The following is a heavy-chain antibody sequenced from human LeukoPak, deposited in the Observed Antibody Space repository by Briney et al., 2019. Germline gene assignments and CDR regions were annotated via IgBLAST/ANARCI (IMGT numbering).Heavy chain of an antibody. J-gene: IGHJ4*02. CDR2: INEDGSTT. CDR3: VKDSPPRYSGSPPAY. V-gene: IGHV3-74*01. Sequence: GGSLRLSCAASGFTFSTYWMHWVRQAPGKGLVWVSRINEDGSTTNYADSVKGRSTIFRDNAKNTLYLQMNSLRADDTAVYYCVKDSPPRYSGSPPAYWGQGTLVTVSS. D-gene: IGHD1-26*01. CDR1: GFTFSTYW.